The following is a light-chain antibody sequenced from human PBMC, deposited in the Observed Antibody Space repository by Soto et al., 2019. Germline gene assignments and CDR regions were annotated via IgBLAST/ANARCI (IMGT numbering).Light chain of an antibody. J-gene: IGKJ2*01. CDR2: GAS. CDR3: QLYGRLTMYT. CDR1: QSVSSSS. V-gene: IGKV3-20*01. Sequence: EIVLTQSPGTLSLSPGERATLSCRASQSVSSSSLAWYQQKPGQAPRLLIYGASSRATGIPDRFSGSGSGTDFTLTISRLEPEDFAVYYCQLYGRLTMYTFGQGTRLEIK.